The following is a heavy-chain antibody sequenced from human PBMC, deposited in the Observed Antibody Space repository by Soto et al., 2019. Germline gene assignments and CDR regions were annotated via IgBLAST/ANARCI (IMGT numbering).Heavy chain of an antibody. D-gene: IGHD5-12*01. J-gene: IGHJ1*01. V-gene: IGHV1-24*01. CDR2: FDPEDGET. Sequence: GASVKVSCKVSGYTLTELSMHWVRQAPGKGLEWMGGFDPEDGETIYAQKFQGRVTMTEDTSTDTAYMELSSLRSEDTAVYYCATDLGYGRGEYFQHWGQGTLVTVSS. CDR3: ATDLGYGRGEYFQH. CDR1: GYTLTELS.